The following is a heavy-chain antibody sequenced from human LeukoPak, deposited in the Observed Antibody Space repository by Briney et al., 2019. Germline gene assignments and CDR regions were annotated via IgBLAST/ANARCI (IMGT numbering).Heavy chain of an antibody. V-gene: IGHV4-59*08. CDR3: ARHFNGTPAHLPFDS. D-gene: IGHD1-1*01. J-gene: IGHJ4*02. CDR1: GGSISSYY. Sequence: SETLCLTCTASGGSISSYYWSWIRQTPGKGLEWIGFIFYSGTTNYNPSLKSRVTISVDTAMNHFSLKLSSVTAADTAVYYCARHFNGTPAHLPFDSWGQGTLVTVSS. CDR2: IFYSGTT.